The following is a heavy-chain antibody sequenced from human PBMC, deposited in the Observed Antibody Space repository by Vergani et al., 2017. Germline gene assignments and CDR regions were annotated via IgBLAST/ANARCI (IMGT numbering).Heavy chain of an antibody. Sequence: QVQLQESGPGVVKPSETLSLTCTVSGYSISSGYYWGWIRQPPGKGLEWIGRTSTDGSTNYNPSLKSRVTVSVDTSKTHISLRLTSVTAEDTAVYYCATIGYRRWGYYFDYWGQGILVTVSS. CDR1: GYSISSGYY. CDR3: ATIGYRRWGYYFDY. CDR2: TSTDGST. D-gene: IGHD2-2*02. J-gene: IGHJ4*02. V-gene: IGHV4-38-2*02.